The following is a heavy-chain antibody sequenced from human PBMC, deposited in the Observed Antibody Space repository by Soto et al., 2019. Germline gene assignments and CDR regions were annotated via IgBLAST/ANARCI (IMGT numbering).Heavy chain of an antibody. CDR3: ATAEYDILTGYYFDY. J-gene: IGHJ4*02. CDR2: FDPEDGET. CDR1: GYTLTELS. D-gene: IGHD3-9*01. V-gene: IGHV1-24*01. Sequence: ASVKVSCKVSGYTLTELSMHWVRQAPGKGLEWMGGFDPEDGETIYAQKFQGRVTKTEDTSTDTAYMELSSLRSEDTAVYYCATAEYDILTGYYFDYWGQGTLVTVSS.